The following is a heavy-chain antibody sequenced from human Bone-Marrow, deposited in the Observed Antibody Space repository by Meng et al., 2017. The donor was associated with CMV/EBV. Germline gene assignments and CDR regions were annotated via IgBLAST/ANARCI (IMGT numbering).Heavy chain of an antibody. V-gene: IGHV4-59*01. Sequence: LRLSCTVSGGSISSYYWSWIRQPPGKGLEWIGYIYYSGSTNYNPSLKSRVTISVDTSKNQFSLKLSSVTAADTAVYYCARGLGSGSYSDYWGQGTLVTVSS. D-gene: IGHD3-10*01. CDR1: GGSISSYY. J-gene: IGHJ4*02. CDR2: IYYSGST. CDR3: ARGLGSGSYSDY.